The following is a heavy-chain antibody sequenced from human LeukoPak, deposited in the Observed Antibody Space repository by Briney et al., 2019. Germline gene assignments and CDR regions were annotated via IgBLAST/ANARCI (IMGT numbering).Heavy chain of an antibody. D-gene: IGHD1-1*01. CDR3: ARVPGHIHWNYFDY. CDR1: GGSISSGSYY. Sequence: KASETLSLTCTVSGGSISSGSYYWSWIRQPAGKGLEWIGRIYTSGSTNYNPPLKSRVTISVDTSKNQFSLKLSSVTAADTAVYYCARVPGHIHWNYFDYWGQGTLVTVSS. J-gene: IGHJ4*02. V-gene: IGHV4-61*02. CDR2: IYTSGST.